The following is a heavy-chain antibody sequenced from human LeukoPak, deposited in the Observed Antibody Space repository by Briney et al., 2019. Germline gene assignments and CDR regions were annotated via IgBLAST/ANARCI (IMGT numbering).Heavy chain of an antibody. CDR2: MYYRGNT. CDR3: ARRGTAMVLFDY. D-gene: IGHD5-18*01. J-gene: IGHJ4*02. Sequence: PSETLSLTCTVSGGSISTITYYWGWIRQPPGKGLEWVGHMYYRGNTFYNPSLKSRVTISVDTSKNQFSLKLSSVTAADTAVYYCARRGTAMVLFDYWGQGTLVTVSS. CDR1: GGSISTITYY. V-gene: IGHV4-39*07.